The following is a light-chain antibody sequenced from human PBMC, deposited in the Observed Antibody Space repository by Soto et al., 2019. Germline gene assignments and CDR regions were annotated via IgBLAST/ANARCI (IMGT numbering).Light chain of an antibody. Sequence: GDRVTVTCQASQDIRYYLNWYQQKTGQAPKLLIYDASTLHSGVPSRFSGGGSGTDFTLTISSLQPEDFATYYCQQVNVYPSTFGGGTKVDIK. CDR1: QDIRYY. CDR3: QQVNVYPST. J-gene: IGKJ4*01. CDR2: DAS. V-gene: IGKV1-9*01.